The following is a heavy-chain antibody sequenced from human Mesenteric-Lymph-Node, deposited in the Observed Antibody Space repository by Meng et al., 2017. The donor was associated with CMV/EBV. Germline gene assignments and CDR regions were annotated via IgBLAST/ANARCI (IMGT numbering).Heavy chain of an antibody. V-gene: IGHV1-18*01. CDR3: ATTHYDILTGWGFDP. Sequence: SGYIFTSYGFSWVRQAPGQGLEWMGWISGYNGDTKYAQKIQGRVTMTTDTSSSTAYMELRSLRSDDTAVYYCATTHYDILTGWGFDPWGQGTLVTVSS. CDR2: ISGYNGDT. J-gene: IGHJ5*02. CDR1: GYIFTSYG. D-gene: IGHD3-9*01.